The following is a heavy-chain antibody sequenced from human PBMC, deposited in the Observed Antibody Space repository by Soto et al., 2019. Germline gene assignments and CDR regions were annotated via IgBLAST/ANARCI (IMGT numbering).Heavy chain of an antibody. J-gene: IGHJ6*02. V-gene: IGHV3-33*01. CDR1: GFTFSSYG. CDR2: IWFDGSNK. D-gene: IGHD3-10*01. CDR3: ARVGLLWFGEPKSYYGMDV. Sequence: QVQLVESGGGVVQPGRSLRLSCAASGFTFSSYGMHWVRQAPGKGLEWVAAIWFDGSNKYYADSVKGRFTISRDNSKNTLYLQMNSRRAEDTAVYYCARVGLLWFGEPKSYYGMDVWGQGTTVTVSS.